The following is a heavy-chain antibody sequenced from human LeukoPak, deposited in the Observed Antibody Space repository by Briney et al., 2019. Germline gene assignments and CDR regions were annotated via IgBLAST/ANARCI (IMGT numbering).Heavy chain of an antibody. CDR1: GGSISSGSYY. Sequence: SETLSLTCTVSGGSISSGSYYWSWIRQPAGKGLEWIWRTYTSGSTNYNPSLKSRVTISVDTSKNQFSLKLSSVTAADTAVYYCAREAGTLYCSGGSCYPGYYYGMDVWGQGTTVTVSS. D-gene: IGHD2-15*01. CDR3: AREAGTLYCSGGSCYPGYYYGMDV. CDR2: TYTSGST. J-gene: IGHJ6*02. V-gene: IGHV4-61*02.